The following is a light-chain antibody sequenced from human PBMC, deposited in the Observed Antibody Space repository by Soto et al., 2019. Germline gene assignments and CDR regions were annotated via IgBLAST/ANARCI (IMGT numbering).Light chain of an antibody. V-gene: IGKV3-20*01. CDR3: KQYGSAPSIT. J-gene: IGKJ5*01. CDR2: GAS. Sequence: ESVLTQSPGTLSLSPGERATLSCRASQSVSSSYLAWYQQKPGQAPRLLIYGASSRATGIPDRFSGSVSGTDFTLTISRLDPEDFAVYYCKQYGSAPSITFGQGTRLEIK. CDR1: QSVSSSY.